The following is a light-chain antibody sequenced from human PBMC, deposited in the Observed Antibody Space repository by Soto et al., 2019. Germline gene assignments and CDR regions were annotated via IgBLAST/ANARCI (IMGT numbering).Light chain of an antibody. CDR2: EGS. J-gene: IGLJ2*01. Sequence: QSALTQPASVSGSPGQSITISCTGTSSDVGSYNLVSWYQQHPGKAPKLMIYEGSKRPSGVSNRFSGSKSGNTAALTSSGLQAEDEADYYCCSYAGSSTSVVFGGGTKLPVL. V-gene: IGLV2-23*01. CDR1: SSDVGSYNL. CDR3: CSYAGSSTSVV.